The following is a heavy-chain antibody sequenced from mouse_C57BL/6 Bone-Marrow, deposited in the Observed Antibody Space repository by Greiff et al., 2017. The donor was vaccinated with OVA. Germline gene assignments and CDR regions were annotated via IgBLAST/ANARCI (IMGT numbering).Heavy chain of an antibody. D-gene: IGHD2-4*01. J-gene: IGHJ2*01. CDR2: ISSGGSYT. CDR3: ARGGYDYDGY. Sequence: EVQLVESGGDLVKPGGSLKLSCAASGFTFSSYGMSWVRQTPDKRLEWVATISSGGSYTYYPDSVKGRFTISRDNAKNTLYLQMSSLKSEDTARYYCARGGYDYDGYWGQGTTLTVSS. CDR1: GFTFSSYG. V-gene: IGHV5-6*01.